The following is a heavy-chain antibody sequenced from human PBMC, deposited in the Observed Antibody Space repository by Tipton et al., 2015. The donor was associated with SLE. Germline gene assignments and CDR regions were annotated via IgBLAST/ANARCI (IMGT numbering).Heavy chain of an antibody. J-gene: IGHJ3*02. V-gene: IGHV4-59*12. CDR2: MSYSGST. Sequence: TLSLTCTVSGGSISSYYWTWIRQPPGKGLEWIGYMSYSGSTNYNPPFDGRVSISIDTSKNQFSLRLRSMTAADTAVYYCAREVNVASDSDAFDIWGQGTMVTVSS. CDR3: AREVNVASDSDAFDI. D-gene: IGHD2-2*01. CDR1: GGSISSYY.